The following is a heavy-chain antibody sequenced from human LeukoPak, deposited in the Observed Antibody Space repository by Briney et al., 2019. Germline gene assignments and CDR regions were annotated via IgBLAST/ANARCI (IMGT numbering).Heavy chain of an antibody. CDR3: AKGRFLEWLRFDY. CDR1: GFTFSSYG. V-gene: IGHV3-30*02. Sequence: PGGSLRLSCAASGFTFSSYGMHWVRQAPGKGLEWVAFIRYDGSNKYYADSVKGRFTISRDNSKNTLYLQMNSLRAEDTAAYYCAKGRFLEWLRFDYWGQGTLVTVSS. D-gene: IGHD3-3*01. CDR2: IRYDGSNK. J-gene: IGHJ4*02.